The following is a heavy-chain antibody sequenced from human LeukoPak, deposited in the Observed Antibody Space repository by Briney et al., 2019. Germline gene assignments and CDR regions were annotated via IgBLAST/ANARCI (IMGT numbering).Heavy chain of an antibody. CDR3: ARDPGYGSGPFDY. Sequence: PGGSLRLSCAASGFTFSRYGIYWVRQAPGKGLEWVALISYDKSHRYYADSVKGRFTISRDNSKNTMYLQMNSLRAEDTAVYYCARDPGYGSGPFDYWGQGTLVTISS. CDR1: GFTFSRYG. CDR2: ISYDKSHR. V-gene: IGHV3-30*03. J-gene: IGHJ4*02. D-gene: IGHD3-10*01.